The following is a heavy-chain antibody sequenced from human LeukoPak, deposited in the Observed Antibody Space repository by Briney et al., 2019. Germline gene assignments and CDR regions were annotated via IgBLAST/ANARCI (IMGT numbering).Heavy chain of an antibody. V-gene: IGHV3-74*01. CDR3: ARDHYYDTSPRRDNY. D-gene: IGHD3-22*01. Sequence: GGSLRLSCAASGFTFSSYWMHWVRQAPGKGLVWISRINGDGTTIYYADSVRGRFNISRDNAKNTLYLQMNSLRAEDTAVYYCARDHYYDTSPRRDNYWGQGTLVTVSS. CDR1: GFTFSSYW. J-gene: IGHJ4*02. CDR2: INGDGTTI.